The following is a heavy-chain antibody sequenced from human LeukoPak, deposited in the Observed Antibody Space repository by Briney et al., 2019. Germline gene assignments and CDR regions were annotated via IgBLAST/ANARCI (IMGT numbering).Heavy chain of an antibody. Sequence: SETLSLTWAVSGYSISSGYYWGWIRQPPGKGLEWIGSIYHSGSTYYSPSLKSRVTISVDTSKNQFSLKLSSVTAADTAMYYCARNRGDFWSGYYAPSDNWFDPWGQGTLVTVSS. CDR2: IYHSGST. CDR1: GYSISSGYY. J-gene: IGHJ5*02. D-gene: IGHD3-3*01. CDR3: ARNRGDFWSGYYAPSDNWFDP. V-gene: IGHV4-38-2*01.